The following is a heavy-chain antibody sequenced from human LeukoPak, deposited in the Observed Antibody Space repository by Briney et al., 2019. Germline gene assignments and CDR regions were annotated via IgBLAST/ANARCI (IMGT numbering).Heavy chain of an antibody. Sequence: GGSLRLSCAASGFTFSTYSMKWVRQAPGKGLEWVSYISDSGAMYYADSVRGRFTISRENAQNSLFLQMNSLRTEDTAVYYCARDGGYRGYDADCWGQGTLVTVSS. D-gene: IGHD5-12*01. V-gene: IGHV3-48*01. CDR3: ARDGGYRGYDADC. J-gene: IGHJ4*02. CDR2: ISDSGAM. CDR1: GFTFSTYS.